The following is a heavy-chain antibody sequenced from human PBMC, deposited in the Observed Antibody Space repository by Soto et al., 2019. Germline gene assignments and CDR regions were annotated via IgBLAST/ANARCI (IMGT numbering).Heavy chain of an antibody. J-gene: IGHJ6*03. V-gene: IGHV4-39*01. CDR3: ARHKGYCSSTSCYQPDYYYYYYMDV. D-gene: IGHD2-2*01. CDR2: IYYSGST. CDR1: GGSISSSSYY. Sequence: SETLSLTCTVSGGSISSSSYYWGWIRQPPGKGLEWIGSIYYSGSTYYNPSPKSRVTISVDTSKNQFSLKLSSVTAADTAVYYCARHKGYCSSTSCYQPDYYYYYYMDVWGKGTTVTVSS.